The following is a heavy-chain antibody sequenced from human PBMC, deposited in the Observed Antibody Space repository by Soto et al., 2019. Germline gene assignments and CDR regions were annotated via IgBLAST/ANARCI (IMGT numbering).Heavy chain of an antibody. CDR2: IGDSGAST. CDR1: GFTFTSYW. Sequence: EVQVVESGGGLVQPGGSLRLSCAASGFTFTSYWMTWVRQAPGRGLEWVSAIGDSGASTYYADSVKGRFTISRDNSRNTLYLQLNSLRAEDTAVYYCAKGVELDVWGNGTTVTVSS. J-gene: IGHJ6*04. CDR3: AKGVELDV. D-gene: IGHD1-26*01. V-gene: IGHV3-23*04.